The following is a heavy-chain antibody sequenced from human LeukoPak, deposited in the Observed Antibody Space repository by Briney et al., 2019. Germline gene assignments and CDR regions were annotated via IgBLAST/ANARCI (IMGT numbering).Heavy chain of an antibody. V-gene: IGHV3-30*04. Sequence: GGSLRLSCAASGFTFSSYAMHWVRQAPGKGLEWVAVISYDGSNKYYADSVKGRFTISRDNSKNTLYLQMNSLRAEDTAVYYCAKAHSSSWYVWGQGTLVTVSS. D-gene: IGHD6-13*01. CDR1: GFTFSSYA. J-gene: IGHJ4*02. CDR2: ISYDGSNK. CDR3: AKAHSSSWYV.